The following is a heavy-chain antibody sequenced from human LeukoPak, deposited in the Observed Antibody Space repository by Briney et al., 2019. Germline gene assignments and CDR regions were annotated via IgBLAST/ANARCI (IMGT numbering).Heavy chain of an antibody. CDR2: IDPDGSHQ. CDR1: GFTFSSYW. J-gene: IGHJ4*02. Sequence: GGSLRLSCVASGFTFSSYWATWVRQAPGKGLEWVANIDPDGSHQYYVDSVKGRFTISKDNAKNSLYLQMNSLRAEDTAVYYCARGYYGDPSQVYYFDYWGQGTLVTVSS. CDR3: ARGYYGDPSQVYYFDY. D-gene: IGHD4-17*01. V-gene: IGHV3-7*01.